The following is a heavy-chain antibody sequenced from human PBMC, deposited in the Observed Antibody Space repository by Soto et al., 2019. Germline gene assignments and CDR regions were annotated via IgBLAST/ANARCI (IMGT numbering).Heavy chain of an antibody. CDR2: ISYDGSNK. D-gene: IGHD6-13*01. CDR3: ASLTGIYRP. Sequence: GGSLRLSCAATGFTFSSYAMHWVRQAPGKGLEWVAVISYDGSNKYYADSVKGRFTISRDNSKNTLYLQMNSLRAEDTAVYYCASLTGIYRPWGQGTLVTVSS. V-gene: IGHV3-30-3*01. J-gene: IGHJ5*02. CDR1: GFTFSSYA.